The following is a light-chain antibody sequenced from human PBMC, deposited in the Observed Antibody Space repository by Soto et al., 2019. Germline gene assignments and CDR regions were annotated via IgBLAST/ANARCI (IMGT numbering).Light chain of an antibody. CDR3: SSYTSSSTLL. J-gene: IGLJ2*01. CDR2: DVS. V-gene: IGLV2-14*01. Sequence: QSVLTQPASVSGSPGQSITISCTGTSSDVGGYNYVSWYQQHPGKAPKLMIYDVSNRPSGVSNRFSGSKSGNTASLTISGLQAEDEAAYYCSSYTSSSTLLFGGGTKLTVL. CDR1: SSDVGGYNY.